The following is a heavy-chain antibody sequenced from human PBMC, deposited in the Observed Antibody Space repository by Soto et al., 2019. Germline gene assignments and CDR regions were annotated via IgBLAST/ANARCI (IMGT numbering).Heavy chain of an antibody. CDR3: ARDGYSSGFVY. CDR1: GFTFSRHS. D-gene: IGHD6-19*01. Sequence: EVQLVESGGGLVEPGGSLRLSCAASGFTFSRHSLNWVRQAPGKGLEWVSSIGTTSTYIYYADSVKGRFTISRDNAKNLLYLQMDSLRAEDTAVYYCARDGYSSGFVYWGQGTLVTASS. CDR2: IGTTSTYI. J-gene: IGHJ4*02. V-gene: IGHV3-21*01.